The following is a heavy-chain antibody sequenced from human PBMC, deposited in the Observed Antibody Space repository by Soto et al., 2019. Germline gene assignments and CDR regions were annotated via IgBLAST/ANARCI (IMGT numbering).Heavy chain of an antibody. CDR1: GFTFSSYA. CDR3: VREAVAGYFDY. J-gene: IGHJ4*02. D-gene: IGHD6-19*01. V-gene: IGHV3-30-3*01. CDR2: ISYDGSNK. Sequence: GGSLRLSCAASGFTFSSYAMHWVRQAPGKGLEWVAVISYDGSNKYYADSVKGRFTISRDNSKNTLYLQMNSLRAEDTAVYYCVREAVAGYFDYWGQGTLVTVAA.